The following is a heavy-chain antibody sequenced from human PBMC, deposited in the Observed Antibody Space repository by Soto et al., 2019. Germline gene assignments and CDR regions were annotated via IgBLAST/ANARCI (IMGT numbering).Heavy chain of an antibody. CDR3: ARDDEYSGNGMDV. Sequence: QVQLVESGGGVVQPGRSLRLSCAASEFTFSNYGMHWVRQAPGKGLEWVAVILNDGSNRYHADSVKDRFTISRDNSKNTLYLQMNSLRAEYTAMYYCARDDEYSGNGMDVWGQGTTVTVSP. CDR1: EFTFSNYG. V-gene: IGHV3-33*01. D-gene: IGHD3-10*01. J-gene: IGHJ6*01. CDR2: ILNDGSNR.